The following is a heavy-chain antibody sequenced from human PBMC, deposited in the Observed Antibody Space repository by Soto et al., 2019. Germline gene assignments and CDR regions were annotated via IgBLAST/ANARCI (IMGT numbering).Heavy chain of an antibody. CDR1: GGTFSSYA. Sequence: GASVKVSCKASGGTFSSYAISWVRQAPGQGLEWVGGIIPIFGTANYAQKFQGRVTITADESTSTAYMELSSLRSEDTAVYYCARDHGNYGFRPRGMDVWGQGTTVTVSS. CDR2: IIPIFGTA. CDR3: ARDHGNYGFRPRGMDV. V-gene: IGHV1-69*13. J-gene: IGHJ6*02. D-gene: IGHD3-10*01.